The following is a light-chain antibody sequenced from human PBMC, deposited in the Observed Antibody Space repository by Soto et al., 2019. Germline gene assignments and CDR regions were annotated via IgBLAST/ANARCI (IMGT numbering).Light chain of an antibody. CDR1: KNDIGVYDF. J-gene: IGLJ3*02. CDR3: VAWDDNLSSRV. CDR2: EVV. Sequence: QSALTQPPSASGSPGQSVTISCTGTKNDIGVYDFVSWYQHHPGKAPRLIIYEVVQRPSGVPDRFSGSKSGNTASLTVSGLQAADEADYYCVAWDDNLSSRVFGGGTKLTVL. V-gene: IGLV2-8*01.